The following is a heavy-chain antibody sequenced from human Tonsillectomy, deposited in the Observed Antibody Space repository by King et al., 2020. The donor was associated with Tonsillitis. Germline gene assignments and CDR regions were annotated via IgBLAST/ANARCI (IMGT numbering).Heavy chain of an antibody. D-gene: IGHD1-26*01. J-gene: IGHJ2*01. CDR2: ISSSTSTI. CDR1: GFTFSSYS. Sequence: VQLVESGGGLVQPGGSLRLSCAVSGFTFSSYSMNWVRQAPGKGLEWVSYISSSTSTIYYAASVKGRFTISRDNAKNSLYLQMNSLRDEDTSVYCCARVPWELPTEWYFELCGRGTLVTVSS. CDR3: ARVPWELPTEWYFEL. V-gene: IGHV3-48*02.